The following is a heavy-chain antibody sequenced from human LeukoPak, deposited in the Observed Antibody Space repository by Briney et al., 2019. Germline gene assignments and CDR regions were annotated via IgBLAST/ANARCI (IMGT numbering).Heavy chain of an antibody. CDR3: ARDGTEDVRHSSRFFVKYNYDAMDV. D-gene: IGHD3-16*01. J-gene: IGHJ6*02. V-gene: IGHV1-18*01. Sequence: VRQAPGXGLEWIGWISAYNGDTKYGQTLQDRVTLTTDTSATTIYMELTSLTSDDTAIYYCARDGTEDVRHSSRFFVKYNYDAMDVWGQGTTVTVSS. CDR2: ISAYNGDT.